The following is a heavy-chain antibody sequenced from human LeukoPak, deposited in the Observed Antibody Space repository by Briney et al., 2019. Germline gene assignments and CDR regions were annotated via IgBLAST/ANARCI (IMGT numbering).Heavy chain of an antibody. J-gene: IGHJ4*02. Sequence: PGGSLRLSCAASGFTFSSYEMNRVRQAPGKGLEWVSYISSSGSTIYYADSVKGRFTISRDNAKNSLYLQMNSLRAEDTAVYYCARLGQQLVEGAFDYWGQGTLVTVSS. CDR2: ISSSGSTI. V-gene: IGHV3-48*03. CDR1: GFTFSSYE. D-gene: IGHD6-13*01. CDR3: ARLGQQLVEGAFDY.